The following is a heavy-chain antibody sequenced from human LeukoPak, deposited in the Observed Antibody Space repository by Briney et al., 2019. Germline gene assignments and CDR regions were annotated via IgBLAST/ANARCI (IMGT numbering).Heavy chain of an antibody. J-gene: IGHJ4*02. V-gene: IGHV1-24*01. D-gene: IGHD5-18*01. CDR1: GYTLTELS. CDR3: ATDRLLAAMGY. Sequence: GASVKVSCKVSGYTLTELSMHWVRQAPGKGLEWMGGFDPEDGETIYAQKFQGRVTVTEDTSTDTAYMELSSLRSEDTAVYYCATDRLLAAMGYWGQGTLVTVSS. CDR2: FDPEDGET.